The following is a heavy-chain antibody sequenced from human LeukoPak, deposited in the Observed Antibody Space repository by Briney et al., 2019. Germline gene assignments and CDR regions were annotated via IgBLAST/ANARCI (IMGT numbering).Heavy chain of an antibody. V-gene: IGHV4-4*07. Sequence: SETLSLTCTVSGGSISSYYWSWIRQPAGKGLEWIGRIYTSGSTNYNTSLKSRVTMSVDTSKNQFSLKLSSVTAADTAVYYCAREIQWELPPGGNYFDYWGQGTLVTVSS. J-gene: IGHJ4*02. CDR2: IYTSGST. CDR3: AREIQWELPPGGNYFDY. D-gene: IGHD1-26*01. CDR1: GGSISSYY.